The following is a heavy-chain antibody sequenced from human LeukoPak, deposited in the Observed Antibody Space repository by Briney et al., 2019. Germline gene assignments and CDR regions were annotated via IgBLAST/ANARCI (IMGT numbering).Heavy chain of an antibody. CDR2: ISWNSGSI. D-gene: IGHD3-3*01. CDR3: ARDLGGYDFWSGTFPLDY. V-gene: IGHV3-9*01. CDR1: GFTFDDYA. J-gene: IGHJ4*02. Sequence: GGSLRLSCAASGFTFDDYAMPWVRRAPGKGLEWVSGISWNSGSIDYADSVKGRFTISRDNAKNSLYLQMNSLRAEDTAVYYCARDLGGYDFWSGTFPLDYWGQGTLVTVSS.